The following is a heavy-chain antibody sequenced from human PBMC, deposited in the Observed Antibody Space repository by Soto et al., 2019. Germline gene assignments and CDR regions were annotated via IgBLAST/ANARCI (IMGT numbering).Heavy chain of an antibody. CDR1: GYTFISYD. Sequence: QVQLVQSGAEVKKPGASVKVSCKASGYTFISYDINWVRQATGQGLEWMGWMNPTTGDTGYAQKFQGRVTMTRNTSINTANLELSSVRSDDTAVYFCARGDGSIFDYWGQGTLVTGSS. V-gene: IGHV1-8*01. D-gene: IGHD5-12*01. J-gene: IGHJ4*02. CDR3: ARGDGSIFDY. CDR2: MNPTTGDT.